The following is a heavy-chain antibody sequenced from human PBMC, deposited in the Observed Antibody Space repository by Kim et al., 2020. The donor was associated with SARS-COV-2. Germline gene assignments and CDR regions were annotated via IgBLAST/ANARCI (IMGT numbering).Heavy chain of an antibody. CDR1: GGSISSSIYY. CDR2: IYYSGST. D-gene: IGHD3-3*01. Sequence: SETLSLTCTVSGGSISSSIYYWGWIRQPPGKGLEWIGSIYYSGSTYYNPSLKSRVTISVDTSKNQFSLKLSSVTAADTAVYYCARHGKSSYFDFWSGYLFDYYMDVWGKGTTVTVSS. J-gene: IGHJ6*03. CDR3: ARHGKSSYFDFWSGYLFDYYMDV. V-gene: IGHV4-39*01.